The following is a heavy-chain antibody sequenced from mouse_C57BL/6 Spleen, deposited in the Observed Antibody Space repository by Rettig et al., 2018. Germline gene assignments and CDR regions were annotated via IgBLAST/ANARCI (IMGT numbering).Heavy chain of an antibody. D-gene: IGHD1-1*01. CDR2: IDPSDSYT. CDR1: GYTFTSYW. V-gene: IGHV1-69*01. J-gene: IGHJ4*01. CDR3: ARSYPVYAMDY. Sequence: QVQLQQPGAELVMPGASVKLSCKASGYTFTSYWMHWVKQRPGQGLEWIGEIDPSDSYTNYNQKFKGKSTLTVDKSSSTAYMQLSSLTSEDSAVYYCARSYPVYAMDYWGQGTSVTVSS.